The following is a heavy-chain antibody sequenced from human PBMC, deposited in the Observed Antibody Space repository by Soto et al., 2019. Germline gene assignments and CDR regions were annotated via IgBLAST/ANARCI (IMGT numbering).Heavy chain of an antibody. J-gene: IGHJ6*02. CDR2: INHSGST. CDR1: GGSFSGYY. V-gene: IGHV4-34*01. CDR3: ARGQLSAAAGTWGRYYYYYGMDV. Sequence: SETLSLTCAVYGGSFSGYYWSWIRQPPGKGLEWIGEINHSGSTNYNPSLKSRVTISVDTSKNQFSLKLSSVTAADTAVYYCARGQLSAAAGTWGRYYYYYGMDVWGQGTTVTVSS. D-gene: IGHD6-13*01.